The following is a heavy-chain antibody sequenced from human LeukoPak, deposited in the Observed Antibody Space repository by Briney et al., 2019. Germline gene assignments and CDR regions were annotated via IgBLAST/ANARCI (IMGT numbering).Heavy chain of an antibody. D-gene: IGHD1-1*01. CDR3: ASATPWNFDY. J-gene: IGHJ4*02. CDR1: GGTFSSYA. V-gene: IGHV1-18*01. Sequence: AAVKVSCKASGGTFSSYAISWVRQAPGQGVEWMGWISAYNGNTNYAQKLQGRVTMTTDTSTSTAYMELRSLTSDDTAVYYCASATPWNFDYWGQGTLVTVSS. CDR2: ISAYNGNT.